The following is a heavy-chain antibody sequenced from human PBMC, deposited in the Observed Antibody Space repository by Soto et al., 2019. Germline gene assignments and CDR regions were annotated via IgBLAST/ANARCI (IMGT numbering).Heavy chain of an antibody. J-gene: IGHJ3*02. CDR2: IFHSGRT. D-gene: IGHD1-26*01. CDR1: GGSISNDNW. CDR3: VSVGGVGGSSPI. Sequence: QVQLQESGPGLVKPSETLSLTCAVSGGSISNDNWWSWVRQPPGMGPEWIGEIFHSGRTNYNTSLESRVTISVDTSKNQFSLKWNSAAAEDTAVYFCVSVGGVGGSSPIWGQGTMVTVSS. V-gene: IGHV4-4*02.